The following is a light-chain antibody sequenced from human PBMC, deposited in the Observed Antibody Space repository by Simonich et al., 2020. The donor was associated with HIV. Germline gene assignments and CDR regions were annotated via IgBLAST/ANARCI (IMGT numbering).Light chain of an antibody. J-gene: IGLJ1*01. CDR3: SSYTSSSTLV. CDR1: TSDVGDFNY. V-gene: IGLV2-14*03. Sequence: QSALTQPASVSGSPGQSITISCTGTTSDVGDFNYVSWSQHHPGKAPKVLVYDVNKRPSGVSTRFSGSKSGNTASLTISGLQAEDEADYYCSSYTSSSTLVFGTGTKVTVL. CDR2: DVN.